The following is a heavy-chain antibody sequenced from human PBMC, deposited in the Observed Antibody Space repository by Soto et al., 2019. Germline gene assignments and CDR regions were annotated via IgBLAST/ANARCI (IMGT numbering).Heavy chain of an antibody. D-gene: IGHD3-16*02. CDR1: GGTFSSSG. CDR2: IVPSLDTT. Sequence: SVKVSCKASGGTFSSSGFSWVRQAPGQGLEWMGMIVPSLDTTNYAQRFQARVTITADEVASTAYMELRSLRSEDTAVYYCARWPQPRYTADPYAVDVWGQGTRVTSP. J-gene: IGHJ6*02. V-gene: IGHV1-69*11. CDR3: ARWPQPRYTADPYAVDV.